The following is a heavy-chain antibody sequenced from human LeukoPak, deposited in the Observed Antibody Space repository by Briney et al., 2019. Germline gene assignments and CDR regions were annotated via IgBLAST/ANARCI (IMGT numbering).Heavy chain of an antibody. CDR2: ISSGSTYI. CDR1: GCTFSSYN. Sequence: GGSLRLSCAASGCTFSSYNMNWVRQAPGRGLEWVSSISSGSTYIYYADSVKGRFTISRDNAKNPLFLQMNSLRAEDTAVYYCARVQSGQGYYYYYMYVWGKGTTVTVSS. V-gene: IGHV3-21*01. J-gene: IGHJ6*03. CDR3: ARVQSGQGYYYYYMYV.